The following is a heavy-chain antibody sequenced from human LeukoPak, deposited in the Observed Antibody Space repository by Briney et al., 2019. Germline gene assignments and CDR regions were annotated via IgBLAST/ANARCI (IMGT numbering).Heavy chain of an antibody. D-gene: IGHD2-21*02. J-gene: IGHJ6*03. Sequence: SQTLSLTCTVSGGSISSGSYYWSWIRQPAGKGLEWIGRIYTSGSTNYNPSLKSRVTISVDTSKNQFSLKLSSVTAADTAVYYCARGSVEVTLRPYYYYMDVWGKGTTVTVSS. V-gene: IGHV4-61*02. CDR1: GGSISSGSYY. CDR3: ARGSVEVTLRPYYYYMDV. CDR2: IYTSGST.